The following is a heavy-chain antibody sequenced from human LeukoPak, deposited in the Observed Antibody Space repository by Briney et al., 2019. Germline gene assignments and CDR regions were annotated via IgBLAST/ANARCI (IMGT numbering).Heavy chain of an antibody. Sequence: SETLSLTCTVSGGSISSYYWSWIRQPPGQGLEWIGYIYYSGSTNYNPPLKSRVTISVDTSKNQFSLKLSSVTAADTAVYYCARRYYYGSGSYFGYYYGMDVWGQGTTVTVSS. CDR3: ARRYYYGSGSYFGYYYGMDV. CDR2: IYYSGST. J-gene: IGHJ6*02. V-gene: IGHV4-59*08. D-gene: IGHD3-10*01. CDR1: GGSISSYY.